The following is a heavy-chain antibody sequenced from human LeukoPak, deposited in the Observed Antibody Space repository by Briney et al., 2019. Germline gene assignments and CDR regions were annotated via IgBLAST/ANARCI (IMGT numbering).Heavy chain of an antibody. CDR2: IKHDGSEK. J-gene: IGHJ4*02. CDR1: GFTFSSYA. CDR3: ARVGESMVIDY. D-gene: IGHD3-16*01. V-gene: IGHV3-7*03. Sequence: GGSLRLSCAASGFTFSSYAMSWVRQAPGKGLEWVANIKHDGSEKYYVDSVKGRFTISRDNAKNSLYLLMNSLRAEATAVYYCARVGESMVIDYWGQGTLATVSS.